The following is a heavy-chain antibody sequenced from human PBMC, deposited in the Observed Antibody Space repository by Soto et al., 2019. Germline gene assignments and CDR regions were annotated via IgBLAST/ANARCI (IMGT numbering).Heavy chain of an antibody. CDR3: VRENYFDY. V-gene: IGHV4-59*01. J-gene: IGHJ4*02. CDR2: FYYSGST. Sequence: SETLSLTCTVSGGSISTYYWGWIRQPPGKGLDCFGYFYYSGSTNYTPSLKSRFTISLDTSKNQFSLKLLFVTAADTAVYYCVRENYFDYWGQGTLVTVSS. CDR1: GGSISTYY.